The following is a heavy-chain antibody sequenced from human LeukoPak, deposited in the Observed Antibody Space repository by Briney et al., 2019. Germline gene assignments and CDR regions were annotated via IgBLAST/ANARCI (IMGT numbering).Heavy chain of an antibody. D-gene: IGHD1-26*01. CDR2: INPNSGGT. J-gene: IGHJ6*03. Sequence: ASVKVSCKASGYTFTGYYMHWVRQAPGQWLEWMGRINPNSGGTNYAQKFQGRVTMTRDTSISTAYMELSRLRSDDTAVYYCAREGELLTYYYYYMDVWGKGTTVTVSS. CDR1: GYTFTGYY. CDR3: AREGELLTYYYYYMDV. V-gene: IGHV1-2*06.